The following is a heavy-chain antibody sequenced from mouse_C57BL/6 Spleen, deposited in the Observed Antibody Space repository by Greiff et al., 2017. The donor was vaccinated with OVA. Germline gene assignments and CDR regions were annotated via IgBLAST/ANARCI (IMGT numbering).Heavy chain of an antibody. V-gene: IGHV1-15*01. D-gene: IGHD3-2*02. CDR2: IDPETGGT. CDR1: GYTFTDYE. Sequence: QVQLQQSGAELVRPGASVTLSCKASGYTFTDYEMHWVKQTPVHGLEWIGAIDPETGGTAYNQKFTGKAILTADKSSSTAYMDLRSLKSEDSSVYYCTREGWDCFDYWGQGTTLTVSS. J-gene: IGHJ2*01. CDR3: TREGWDCFDY.